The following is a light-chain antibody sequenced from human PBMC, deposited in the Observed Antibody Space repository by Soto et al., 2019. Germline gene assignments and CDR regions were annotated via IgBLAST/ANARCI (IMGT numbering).Light chain of an antibody. CDR2: GAS. CDR3: QQYGSSPL. J-gene: IGKJ5*01. CDR1: QNVSSSY. V-gene: IGKV3-20*01. Sequence: EIVLTQSPGTLSLSPGERATLSCRASQNVSSSYLAWYQQKPGQAPRLLIYGASSRATGIPDRFSGSGSGTDFTLTISRLEPEDFAVYYCQQYGSSPLFGQGTRLEIK.